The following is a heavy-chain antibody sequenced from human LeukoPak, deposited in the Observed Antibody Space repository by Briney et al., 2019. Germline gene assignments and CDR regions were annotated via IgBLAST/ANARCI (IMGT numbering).Heavy chain of an antibody. CDR1: GYTFTSYD. CDR3: ARESPNYYDSSGY. CDR2: IIPILGIA. D-gene: IGHD3-22*01. V-gene: IGHV1-69*04. J-gene: IGHJ4*02. Sequence: SVKVSCKASGYTFTSYDINWVRQATGQGLEWMGRIIPILGIANYAQKFQGRVTITADKSTSTAYMELSSLRSEDTAVYYCARESPNYYDSSGYWGQGTLVTVSS.